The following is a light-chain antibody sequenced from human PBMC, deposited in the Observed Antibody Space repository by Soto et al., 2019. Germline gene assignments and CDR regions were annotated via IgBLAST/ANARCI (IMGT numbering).Light chain of an antibody. CDR3: QQYNNWWT. CDR1: QSVSSS. J-gene: IGKJ1*01. V-gene: IGKV3-15*01. Sequence: EIVMTQSPATLSVSPGERATLSCRASQSVSSSLAWYQQKPGQAPRLLIYGASTRATGIPARFSGWGSGTEFTLTISSLQSEDFAVYYCQQYNNWWTFGQGTKVEIK. CDR2: GAS.